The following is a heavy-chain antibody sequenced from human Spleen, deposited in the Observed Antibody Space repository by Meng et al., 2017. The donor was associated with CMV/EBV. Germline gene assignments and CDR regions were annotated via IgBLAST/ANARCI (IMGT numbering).Heavy chain of an antibody. J-gene: IGHJ6*02. V-gene: IGHV1-8*03. CDR3: ARGREPRLIILPNHYYYYGMDV. CDR2: MNPNSGNT. CDR1: GYTFTSYD. D-gene: IGHD3/OR15-3a*01. Sequence: ASVKVSCKASGYTFTSYDINWVRQATGQGLEWMGWMNPNSGNTGYAQKLQGRVTITADKSTNTAYMELSSLRSEDTAVYYCARGREPRLIILPNHYYYYGMDVWGQGTTVTVSS.